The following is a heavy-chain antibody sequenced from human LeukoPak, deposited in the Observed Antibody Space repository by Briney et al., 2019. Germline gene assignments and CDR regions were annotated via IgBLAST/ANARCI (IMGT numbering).Heavy chain of an antibody. Sequence: GESLKISCKGSGYSFTSYWIGWVRQMPGKGLEWMGIIYPGDSDTRYSPSFQGQVTISADESISTAYLQWSSLKASDTAMYYCARPISRYCSSTSCYDFWGQGTLVTVSS. CDR2: IYPGDSDT. V-gene: IGHV5-51*01. D-gene: IGHD2-2*01. J-gene: IGHJ4*02. CDR1: GYSFTSYW. CDR3: ARPISRYCSSTSCYDF.